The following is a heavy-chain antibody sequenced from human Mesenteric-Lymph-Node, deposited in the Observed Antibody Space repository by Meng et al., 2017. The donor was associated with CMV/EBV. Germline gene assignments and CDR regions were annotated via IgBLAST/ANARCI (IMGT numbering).Heavy chain of an antibody. CDR2: ISSSSSYI. V-gene: IGHV3-21*01. CDR1: GFTFDTYK. CDR3: ATYDMLTGSTFDY. J-gene: IGHJ4*02. Sequence: GGSLRLSCAASGFTFDTYKMNWVRQAPGKGLEWVSSISSSSSYINYADSVRGRFTISRDNAKNSLFLQMNNLRAEDTAVYYCATYDMLTGSTFDYWGQGTLVTVSS. D-gene: IGHD3-9*01.